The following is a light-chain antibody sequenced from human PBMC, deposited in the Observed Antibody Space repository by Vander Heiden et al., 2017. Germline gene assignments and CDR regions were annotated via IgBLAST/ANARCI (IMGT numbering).Light chain of an antibody. CDR3: QEYSNWPPYT. CDR2: GAS. Sequence: CRASQSVTNDLAWYQQKPGQAPRLLIYGASTRATGIPARFSGSGSGTEFTLTISSLQSEDFAVYYCQEYSNWPPYTFGQGTKLEIK. CDR1: QSVTND. J-gene: IGKJ2*01. V-gene: IGKV3-15*01.